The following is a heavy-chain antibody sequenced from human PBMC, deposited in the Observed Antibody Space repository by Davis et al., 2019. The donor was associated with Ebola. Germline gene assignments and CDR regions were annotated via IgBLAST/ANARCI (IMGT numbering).Heavy chain of an antibody. J-gene: IGHJ3*01. CDR2: IYTGDSDT. CDR3: ASLRRTITGMDDGFDV. D-gene: IGHD1-20*01. CDR1: GYSFVDYW. Sequence: KVSCKGSGYSFVDYWIGWVRQMPGQRPEWMGIIYTGDSDTRYSPSFRGQVTISADKSTRTAYLQWGRLKASDTAMYYCASLRRTITGMDDGFDVWGQGTMVTVSS. V-gene: IGHV5-51*01.